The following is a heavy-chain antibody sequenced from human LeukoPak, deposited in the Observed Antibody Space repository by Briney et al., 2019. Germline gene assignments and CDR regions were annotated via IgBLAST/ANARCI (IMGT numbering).Heavy chain of an antibody. Sequence: SETLSLTCAVYGGSFSGYYWSWVRQPAGKGLEWIGRIYTSGSTMSVDTSKNQVSLKLSSVTAADTAVYYCARGPYCSSTSCYIDYWGQGTLVTVSS. CDR2: IYTSGS. V-gene: IGHV4-59*10. CDR3: ARGPYCSSTSCYIDY. D-gene: IGHD2-2*02. CDR1: GGSFSGYY. J-gene: IGHJ4*02.